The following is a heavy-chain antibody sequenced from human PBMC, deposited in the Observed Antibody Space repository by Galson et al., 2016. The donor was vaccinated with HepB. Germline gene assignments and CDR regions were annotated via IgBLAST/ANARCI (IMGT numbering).Heavy chain of an antibody. J-gene: IGHJ5*02. D-gene: IGHD2-2*01. V-gene: IGHV1-69*13. CDR2: IIPMFGTA. CDR1: GGIFSNYP. CDR3: ARVHCSNISCFFLFGHNWLDT. Sequence: SVKASCKASGGIFSNYPINWVRQAPGQGLEWMGGIIPMFGTANYVQEFQGRLTITADESTSTSYMELTSLKSEDTAVYYCARVHCSNISCFFLFGHNWLDTWGQGSLVTVSS.